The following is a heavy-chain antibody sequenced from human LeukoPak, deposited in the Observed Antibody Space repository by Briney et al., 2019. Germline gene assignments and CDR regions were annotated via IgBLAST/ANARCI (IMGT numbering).Heavy chain of an antibody. D-gene: IGHD3-3*01. V-gene: IGHV4-38-2*01. CDR1: GYSISSGYY. Sequence: SETLSLTCAVSGYSISSGYYWGWIRQHPGKGLEWIRSYYHSGSTYYNLSLKSRVTISVDTSKNQFSLKLSSVTAADTAVYYCARQRITIFGVVQGIDPWGQGTLVTVSS. CDR2: YYHSGST. J-gene: IGHJ5*02. CDR3: ARQRITIFGVVQGIDP.